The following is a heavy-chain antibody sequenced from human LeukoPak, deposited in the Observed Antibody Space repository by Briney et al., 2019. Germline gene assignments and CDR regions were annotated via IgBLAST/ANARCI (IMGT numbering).Heavy chain of an antibody. CDR3: ARRGYSDSSGYDY. CDR2: ISGDSTDI. CDR1: GFTFKSYA. Sequence: GGSLRLSCATSGFTFKSYAMNWVRQSPGKGLEWVSSISGDSTDIYYADSLMGRSTISRDNAKNSLYLQINSLRAEDTAIYYCARRGYSDSSGYDYWGQGTLVTVSS. D-gene: IGHD3-22*01. V-gene: IGHV3-21*01. J-gene: IGHJ4*02.